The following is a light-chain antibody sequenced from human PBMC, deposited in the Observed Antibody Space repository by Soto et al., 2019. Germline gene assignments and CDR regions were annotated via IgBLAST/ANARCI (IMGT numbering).Light chain of an antibody. Sequence: QSVLTQPASVSGSPGQSITVSCTGTSSDVGAHNFVSWYQQHPGKAPKLMIYEVSNRPSGVSDRLSGSKSGNTASLTISGLQAEDEADYYCNSYTNTAARVFGTGTKVTAL. CDR1: SSDVGAHNF. CDR2: EVS. J-gene: IGLJ1*01. V-gene: IGLV2-14*01. CDR3: NSYTNTAARV.